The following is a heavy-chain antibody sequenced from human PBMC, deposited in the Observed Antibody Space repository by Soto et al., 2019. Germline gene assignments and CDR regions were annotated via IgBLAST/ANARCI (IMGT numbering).Heavy chain of an antibody. V-gene: IGHV1-69*01. CDR2: VIPKLGSA. J-gene: IGHJ4*02. Sequence: QVQLVQSGAEVKKPGSSVQVSCKTSGGGNLRDFRTTWVRQAPGQGLEWMGGVIPKLGSANYAQNFQGRVKITAEESTSTVYMERRSLRSEDTAVYYCAGGGGGYNFGAVYWGQGPPVTVSS. CDR1: GGGNLRDFR. CDR3: AGGGGGYNFGAVY. D-gene: IGHD5-12*01.